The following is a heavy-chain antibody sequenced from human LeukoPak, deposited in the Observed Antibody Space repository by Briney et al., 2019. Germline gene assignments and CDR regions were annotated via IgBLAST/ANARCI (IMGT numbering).Heavy chain of an antibody. V-gene: IGHV3-48*03. J-gene: IGHJ5*01. D-gene: IGHD1-7*01. CDR2: ISDSGTTE. CDR3: ARDGTTDRYNWFDS. Sequence: GGSLRLSCAASGFSLSSFQMNWVRQAPGKGLEWISYISDSGTTEYYADSVKGRFTISRDNAKNSLYLQMNSLTGEDTALYYCARDGTTDRYNWFDSWGQGTLVTVSS. CDR1: GFSLSSFQ.